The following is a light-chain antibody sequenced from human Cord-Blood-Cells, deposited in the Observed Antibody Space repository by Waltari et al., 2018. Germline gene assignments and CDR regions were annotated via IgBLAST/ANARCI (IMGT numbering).Light chain of an antibody. CDR1: QGISNP. Sequence: DLQMTQSPSSLSASVGGRVTIHCRASQGISNPLAWYQQKPGKVPKLLIYAASTLQSGAPSRFSGSGSGTEFTLTIISLQPEDVATYYCQKYNSARTFGQGTKVEIK. V-gene: IGKV1-27*01. J-gene: IGKJ1*01. CDR2: AAS. CDR3: QKYNSART.